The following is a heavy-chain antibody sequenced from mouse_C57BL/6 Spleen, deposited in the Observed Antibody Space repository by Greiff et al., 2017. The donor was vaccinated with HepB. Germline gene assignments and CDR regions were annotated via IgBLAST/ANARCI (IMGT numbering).Heavy chain of an antibody. Sequence: EVQGVESGGGLVQPGGSMKLSCAASGFTFSDAWMDWVRQSPEKGLEWVAEIRNKANNHATYYAESGKGRFTISRDESKSSVDLQMNSLRAEDTGMYYCARPMVTTDYWYFDVWGTDTTVTVSS. CDR2: IRNKANNHAT. D-gene: IGHD2-2*01. J-gene: IGHJ1*03. CDR3: ARPMVTTDYWYFDV. CDR1: GFTFSDAW. V-gene: IGHV6-6*01.